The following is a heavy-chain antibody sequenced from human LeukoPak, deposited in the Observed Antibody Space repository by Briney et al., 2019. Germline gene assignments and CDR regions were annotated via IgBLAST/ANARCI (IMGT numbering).Heavy chain of an antibody. Sequence: GGSLRLSCAASGFTFSSYNMNWVRQAPGRGLEWVSFISSSSSYIYYADSVKGRFTISRDNSKNTLYLQMNRLRAEDTAVYYCAKRSAESSGYFNFWGQGILVTVSS. CDR1: GFTFSSYN. CDR3: AKRSAESSGYFNF. CDR2: ISSSSSYI. V-gene: IGHV3-21*04. J-gene: IGHJ4*02. D-gene: IGHD6-19*01.